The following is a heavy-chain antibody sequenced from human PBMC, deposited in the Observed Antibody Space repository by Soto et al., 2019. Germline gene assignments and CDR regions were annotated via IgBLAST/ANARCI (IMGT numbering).Heavy chain of an antibody. CDR1: GFTFSSYA. CDR3: AKNIVVVPAAIRTFDY. V-gene: IGHV3-23*01. Sequence: GGSLRLSCAASGFTFSSYAMSWVRQAPGKGLEWVSAISGSGGSTYYADSVKGRFTISRDNSKNTLYLQMNSLRAEDAAVYYCAKNIVVVPAAIRTFDYWGQGTLVTVSS. D-gene: IGHD2-2*02. CDR2: ISGSGGST. J-gene: IGHJ4*02.